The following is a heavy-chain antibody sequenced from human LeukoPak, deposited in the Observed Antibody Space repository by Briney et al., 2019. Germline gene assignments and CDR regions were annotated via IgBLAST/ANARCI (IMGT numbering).Heavy chain of an antibody. J-gene: IGHJ3*02. D-gene: IGHD1-14*01. V-gene: IGHV4-59*01. CDR1: GGSISSYY. Sequence: PSDTLSLTCTVSGGSISSYYWSWIRQPSGKGLECIGYNHNSGSTNYNPSLKSRVTMSVDTSKNQFSLKLTSVAAADTAVYYCARDVVSGTPGFDIWGQGTMVTVSS. CDR3: ARDVVSGTPGFDI. CDR2: NHNSGST.